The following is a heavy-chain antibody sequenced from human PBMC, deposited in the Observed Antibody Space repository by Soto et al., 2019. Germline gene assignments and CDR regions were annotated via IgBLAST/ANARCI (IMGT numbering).Heavy chain of an antibody. CDR2: VSYAGSIT. Sequence: QVQLVESGGGVVQPGGSLRLSCAASGFTFSHYGRAWVREAPGKGLEWVADVSYAGSITHYADSVKGRFSISRNNFTATVSMQMNSLTSEDTSIYYCGRDDSDYSNYWSSFDHWGQGALVTVSS. CDR3: GRDDSDYSNYWSSFDH. J-gene: IGHJ4*02. V-gene: IGHV3-30*03. D-gene: IGHD4-4*01. CDR1: GFTFSHYG.